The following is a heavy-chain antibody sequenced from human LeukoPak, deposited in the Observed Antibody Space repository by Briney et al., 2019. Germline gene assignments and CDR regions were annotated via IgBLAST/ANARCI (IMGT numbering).Heavy chain of an antibody. D-gene: IGHD3-10*01. CDR3: ARIYGSGSYYNGGTGWFDP. J-gene: IGHJ5*02. V-gene: IGHV1-2*02. CDR1: GYTFTGYY. Sequence: GASVKVSCKASGYTFTGYYMHWVRQAPGQGLECMGWINPNSGGTNYAQKFQGRVTMTRDTSISTAYMELSRLRSDDTAVYYCARIYGSGSYYNGGTGWFDPWGQGTLVTVSS. CDR2: INPNSGGT.